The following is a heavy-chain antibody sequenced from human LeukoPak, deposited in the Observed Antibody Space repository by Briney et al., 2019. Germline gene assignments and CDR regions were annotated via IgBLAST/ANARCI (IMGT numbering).Heavy chain of an antibody. V-gene: IGHV1-8*01. D-gene: IGHD6-13*01. J-gene: IGHJ4*02. Sequence: ASVSVSCKASGYTFTSSDINRVRQAAGQGLEWMGWINPNSGRTGYAQKFQGRVTMTANTSINTAYMELSSLRFDDTAVYYCARGRSGLAAAGTYDYWGQGTLITDSS. CDR3: ARGRSGLAAAGTYDY. CDR1: GYTFTSSD. CDR2: INPNSGRT.